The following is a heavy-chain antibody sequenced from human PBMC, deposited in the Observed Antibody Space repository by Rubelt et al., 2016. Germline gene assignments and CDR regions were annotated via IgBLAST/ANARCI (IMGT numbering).Heavy chain of an antibody. CDR3: ATHGSGWSFDY. D-gene: IGHD6-19*01. J-gene: IGHJ4*02. Sequence: QVQLVQSGSELMQPGASVKVSCKASGGTFSSYAISWVRQAPGQGLEWMGGIIPILGIANYAQKFQDRVTITRDKSAKMSYMELRSLASEDTAVYSCATHGSGWSFDYWGQGTLVTVSS. CDR1: GGTFSSYA. V-gene: IGHV1-69*10. CDR2: IIPILGIA.